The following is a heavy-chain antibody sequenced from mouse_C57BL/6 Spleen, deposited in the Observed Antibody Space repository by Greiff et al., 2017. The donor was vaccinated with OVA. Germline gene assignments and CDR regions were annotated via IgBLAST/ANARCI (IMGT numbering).Heavy chain of an antibody. CDR1: GYTFTDYY. J-gene: IGHJ2*01. V-gene: IGHV1-26*01. CDR2: INPNNGGT. Sequence: EVQLQQSGPELVKPGASVKISCKASGYTFTDYYMNWVKQSHGKSLEWIGDINPNNGGTSYNQKFKGKATLTVDKSSSTAYMELRSLTSEDSAVYYCARDSYDYGAWGQGTTLTVSS. D-gene: IGHD2-4*01. CDR3: ARDSYDYGA.